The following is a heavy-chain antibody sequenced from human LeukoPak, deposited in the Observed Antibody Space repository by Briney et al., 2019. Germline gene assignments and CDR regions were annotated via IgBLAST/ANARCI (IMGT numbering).Heavy chain of an antibody. Sequence: GGSLRLSCAASGFTFSSYAMSWVRQAPGKGLEWVSGISGSGGSTNYADSVKGRFTISRDNSKNTLFLQMNSLRAEDTAVYYCAKDTCSGGSCYPNWFDPWGQGTLVTVSS. CDR2: ISGSGGST. CDR3: AKDTCSGGSCYPNWFDP. V-gene: IGHV3-23*01. CDR1: GFTFSSYA. D-gene: IGHD2-15*01. J-gene: IGHJ5*02.